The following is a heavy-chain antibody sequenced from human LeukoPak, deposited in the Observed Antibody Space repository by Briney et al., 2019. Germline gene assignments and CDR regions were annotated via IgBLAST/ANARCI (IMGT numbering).Heavy chain of an antibody. D-gene: IGHD5-18*01. CDR3: AKGGRYSYGSDDAFDI. CDR2: ISGSGGST. CDR1: GFTFSSYA. Sequence: GGSLRLSCAAAGFTFSSYAMSWVRQAPGKGLEWVSAISGSGGSTYYAGCVKGRFTIYRDNSKNTLYLQMNSLRAEDTAVYYCAKGGRYSYGSDDAFDIWGQGTMVTVSS. V-gene: IGHV3-23*01. J-gene: IGHJ3*02.